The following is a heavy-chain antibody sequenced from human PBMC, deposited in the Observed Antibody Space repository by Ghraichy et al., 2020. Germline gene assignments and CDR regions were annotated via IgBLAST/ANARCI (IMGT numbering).Heavy chain of an antibody. V-gene: IGHV3-7*03. D-gene: IGHD4/OR15-4a*01. J-gene: IGHJ4*02. Sequence: GGSLRLSCAASGFTFSTYWMTWIRQAPGKGLEWVANIKEDGSEKFYVDSVKGRFTVARDNAKNSLFLQLNSLRADDTAVYYFARTGRSVPTDYWGQGTLVTVSS. CDR2: IKEDGSEK. CDR1: GFTFSTYW. CDR3: ARTGRSVPTDY.